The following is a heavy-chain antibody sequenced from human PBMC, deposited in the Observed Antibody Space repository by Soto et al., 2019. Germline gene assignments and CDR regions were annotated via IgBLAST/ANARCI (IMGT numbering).Heavy chain of an antibody. CDR2: IHNSGSP. J-gene: IGHJ4*02. Sequence: SETLSLTCTVSGGSISSYYWGWIRQPPGKGLEWIGHIHNSGSPYNNPSLKSRVTISADTSMNQFSLKLSSVTAADTAVYYCARSGYSYGPNPLLYWGQGTLVTVSS. CDR1: GGSISSYY. D-gene: IGHD5-18*01. CDR3: ARSGYSYGPNPLLY. V-gene: IGHV4-59*06.